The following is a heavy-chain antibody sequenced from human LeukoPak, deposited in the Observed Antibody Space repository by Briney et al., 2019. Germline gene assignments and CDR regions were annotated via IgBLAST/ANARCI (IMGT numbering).Heavy chain of an antibody. CDR2: INPNSGGT. CDR3: ARALAPYYYDSSAGFVDY. D-gene: IGHD3-22*01. Sequence: ASVKVSCKASGYTFTGYYMHWVRQAPGQGLEWMGWINPNSGGTNYAQKFQGRVTMTRDTSISTAYMELSRLRSDDTAVYYCARALAPYYYDSSAGFVDYWGQGTLVTVSS. CDR1: GYTFTGYY. V-gene: IGHV1-2*02. J-gene: IGHJ4*02.